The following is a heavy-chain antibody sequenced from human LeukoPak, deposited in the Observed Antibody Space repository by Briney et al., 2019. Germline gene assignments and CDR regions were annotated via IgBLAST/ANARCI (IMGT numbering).Heavy chain of an antibody. D-gene: IGHD6-6*01. J-gene: IGHJ6*03. V-gene: IGHV3-7*01. CDR3: SSGAAPTAPYYYYYYMDV. Sequence: GGSLRLSCAASGFTFSSYWMSWVRQAPGKGLEWVANIKQDGSEKYYVDSVKGRFTISRDNAKNSLYLQMNSLRGEDTAVYYCSSGAAPTAPYYYYYYMDVWGKGTTVTVSS. CDR1: GFTFSSYW. CDR2: IKQDGSEK.